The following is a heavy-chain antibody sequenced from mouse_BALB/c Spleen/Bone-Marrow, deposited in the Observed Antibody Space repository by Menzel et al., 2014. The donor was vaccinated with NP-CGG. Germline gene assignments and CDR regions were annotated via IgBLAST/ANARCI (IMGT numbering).Heavy chain of an antibody. CDR3: ARLLLRFYALDY. J-gene: IGHJ4*01. V-gene: IGHV1S81*02. CDR1: GYTFTSYW. D-gene: IGHD1-1*01. CDR2: INPSNGRT. Sequence: VQLQQSGAELVKPGASVKLSCKASGYTFTSYWIHWVKQRPGQGLEWIGEINPSNGRTNYNEKFKSKATLTVDKSSSTAYMQLSSLTSEDFAVYYCARLLLRFYALDYWGQGTSVTVSS.